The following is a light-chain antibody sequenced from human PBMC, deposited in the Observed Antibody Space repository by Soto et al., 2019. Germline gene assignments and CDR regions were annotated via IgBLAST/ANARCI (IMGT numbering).Light chain of an antibody. CDR2: WSS. V-gene: IGKV4-1*01. Sequence: DIVMTQSPDSLSVSLGERATIKCRSSQSVLHRSNGNNYIAWYQQKPGQPPKLLIYWSSTRDSGVPDRFIGSGSGTDFTLTVSSLQAEDVVVYDCQPDQSLRFTFCPGTKVHIE. CDR1: QSVLHRSNGNNY. J-gene: IGKJ3*01. CDR3: QPDQSLRFT.